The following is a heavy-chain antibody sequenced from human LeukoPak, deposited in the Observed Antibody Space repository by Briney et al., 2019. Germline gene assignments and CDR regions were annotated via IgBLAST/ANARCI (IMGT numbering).Heavy chain of an antibody. J-gene: IGHJ4*02. V-gene: IGHV3-23*01. CDR3: ARFALETPPTD. Sequence: PGGPLRLSCAASGFTFSSSGLTWVRQAPGKGLEWVSGFTGSGGGSFYVDSVKGRFTISRDNAKNSLFLQMNSLRAEDTAVYYCARFALETPPTDWGQGTLVTVSS. D-gene: IGHD1-1*01. CDR2: FTGSGGGS. CDR1: GFTFSSSG.